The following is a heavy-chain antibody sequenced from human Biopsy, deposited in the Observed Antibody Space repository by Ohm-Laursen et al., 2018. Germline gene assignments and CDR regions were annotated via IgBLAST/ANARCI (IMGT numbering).Heavy chain of an antibody. V-gene: IGHV4-4*07. D-gene: IGHD3-9*01. Sequence: PSQTLSLTCPVSGDSIRNYYWSWIRQAAGKGLEWIGRIYPGGGTIYNSSLKSRVTMSVDTSKNHFSLNLNSVTAEDTAVYYCAKVSPTILSSFDYWGQGTLVAVSS. CDR2: IYPGGGT. CDR1: GDSIRNYY. J-gene: IGHJ4*02. CDR3: AKVSPTILSSFDY.